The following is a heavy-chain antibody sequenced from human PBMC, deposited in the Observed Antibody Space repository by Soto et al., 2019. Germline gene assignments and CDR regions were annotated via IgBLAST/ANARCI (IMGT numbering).Heavy chain of an antibody. CDR2: IDWDGDE. CDR3: VRPGPRVLAPRYYFYDLDV. J-gene: IGHJ6*02. Sequence: SGPTLVNPTQTLTLTCTFSGFSLSSGGVCVAWIRQTPGKALEWLARIDWDGDEYYNVYLRNRLTISKDTSKNQVVLTMTNMDPTDTATYYCVRPGPRVLAPRYYFYDLDVWGQGTTVTVSS. D-gene: IGHD2-2*01. V-gene: IGHV2-70*12. CDR1: GFSLSSGGVC.